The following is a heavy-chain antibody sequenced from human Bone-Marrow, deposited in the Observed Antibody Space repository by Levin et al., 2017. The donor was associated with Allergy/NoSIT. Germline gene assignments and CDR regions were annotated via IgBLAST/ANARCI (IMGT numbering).Heavy chain of an antibody. CDR2: IYYSGST. Sequence: SETLSLTCTVSGGSISSYYWSWIRQPPGKGLEWIGYIYYSGSTNYNPSLKSRVTISVDTSKNQFSLKLSSVTAADTAVYYCARNGDHLMGFDPWGQGTLVTVSS. J-gene: IGHJ5*02. CDR1: GGSISSYY. V-gene: IGHV4-59*01. CDR3: ARNGDHLMGFDP. D-gene: IGHD4-17*01.